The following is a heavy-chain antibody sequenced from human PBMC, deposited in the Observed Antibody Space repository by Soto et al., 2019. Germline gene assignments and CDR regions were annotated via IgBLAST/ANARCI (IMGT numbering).Heavy chain of an antibody. CDR2: IYRTGDT. J-gene: IGHJ4*02. V-gene: IGHV3-66*01. CDR1: GSTISSNS. D-gene: IGHD5-12*01. Sequence: EVQLVESGGGLVQPGGSLRLSCAASGSTISSNSMTWVRQAPGKGLEWVAFIYRTGDTYYGDSVKGRFTISRDTSKSTXXLQMNSLRAEDTAIYYCAKLAIQDPVDYWGQGTVVTVSS. CDR3: AKLAIQDPVDY.